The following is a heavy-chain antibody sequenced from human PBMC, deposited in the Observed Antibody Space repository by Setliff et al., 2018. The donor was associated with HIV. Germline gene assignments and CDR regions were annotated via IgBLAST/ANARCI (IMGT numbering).Heavy chain of an antibody. CDR3: AKDVGYYYYMDV. V-gene: IGHV3-9*01. J-gene: IGHJ6*03. CDR2: INWNGGSI. CDR1: GFTFDDYA. Sequence: QSGGSLRLSCVASGFTFDDYAMHWVRQAPGKGLEWVSGINWNGGSIGYADSVKGRFTMSRDNGKNSVYLQMNSLRPEDTALYYCAKDVGYYYYMDVWGEGTTVTVSS.